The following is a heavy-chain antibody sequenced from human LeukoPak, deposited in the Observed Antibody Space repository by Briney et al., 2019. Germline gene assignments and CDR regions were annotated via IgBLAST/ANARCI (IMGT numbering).Heavy chain of an antibody. CDR2: IYYSGST. CDR1: GGSISSSSYY. CDR3: ARLLGKLWFGDDQFDP. D-gene: IGHD3-10*01. V-gene: IGHV4-61*01. J-gene: IGHJ5*02. Sequence: KPSETLSLTCTVSGGSISSSSYYWSWIRQPPGKGLEWIGYIYYSGSTNYNPSLKSRVTISVDTSKNQFSLKLSSVTAADTAVYYCARLLGKLWFGDDQFDPWGQGTLVTVSS.